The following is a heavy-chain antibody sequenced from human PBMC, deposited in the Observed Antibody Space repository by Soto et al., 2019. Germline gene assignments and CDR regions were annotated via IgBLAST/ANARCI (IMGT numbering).Heavy chain of an antibody. CDR2: ISYNGDTT. Sequence: QVQLVESGGDVVQPGRSLRLSCAASGFAFSSHAMHWVRQAPGKGLEWVAVISYNGDTTYYAESVKGRFTISRDNSKNTLYMQMNSLRAEDTAVYYCARDQIPGPPDYCDYWGQGTLVTVSS. V-gene: IGHV3-30-3*01. CDR1: GFAFSSHA. CDR3: ARDQIPGPPDYCDY. J-gene: IGHJ4*02.